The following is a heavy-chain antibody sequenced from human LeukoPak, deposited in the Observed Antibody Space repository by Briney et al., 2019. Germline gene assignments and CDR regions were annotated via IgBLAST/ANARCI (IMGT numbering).Heavy chain of an antibody. Sequence: SETLSLTCTVSGRSISSGSYYWGWIRQPPGKGLEWIGSIYYSGSTYNNPSIKSRVLKSRVTISVDTSKNQFSLELNSVTAADTAVYYCARDSQGRYYYYYVDVWGKGTTVTVSS. J-gene: IGHJ6*03. CDR1: GRSISSGSYY. V-gene: IGHV4-39*07. CDR3: ARDSQGRYYYYYVDV. CDR2: IYYSGST.